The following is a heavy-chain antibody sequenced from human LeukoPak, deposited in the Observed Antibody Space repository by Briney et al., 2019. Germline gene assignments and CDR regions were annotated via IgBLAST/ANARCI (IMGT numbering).Heavy chain of an antibody. Sequence: GASVKVSCKASGYTFTSYYMHWVRQAPGQGLEWMGIINPSGGSTSYAQKFQGRVTMTRDMSTSTVYMELSSLRSEDTAVYYCARDTSSSSGPPYYFDYWGQGTLVTVSS. CDR3: ARDTSSSSGPPYYFDY. V-gene: IGHV1-46*01. J-gene: IGHJ4*02. CDR1: GYTFTSYY. D-gene: IGHD3-22*01. CDR2: INPSGGST.